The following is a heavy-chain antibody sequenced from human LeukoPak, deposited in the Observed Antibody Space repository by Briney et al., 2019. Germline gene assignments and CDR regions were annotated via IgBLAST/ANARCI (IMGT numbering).Heavy chain of an antibody. CDR2: ISYSGTT. CDR3: ARDGPYYYDSSGYYDAFDI. D-gene: IGHD3-22*01. J-gene: IGHJ3*02. V-gene: IGHV4-39*07. Sequence: PSETLSLTCTVSGGSISSRPYYWGWVRQPPGKGLEWIGTISYSGTTYYSPSLKSRVTMSLDTSKNQFSLKLSSVTAADTAVYYCARDGPYYYDSSGYYDAFDIWGQGTMVTVSS. CDR1: GGSISSRPYY.